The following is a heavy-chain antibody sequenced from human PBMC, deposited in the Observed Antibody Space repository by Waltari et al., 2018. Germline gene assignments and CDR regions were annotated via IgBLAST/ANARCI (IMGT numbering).Heavy chain of an antibody. J-gene: IGHJ3*01. CDR1: GFTFGRSW. D-gene: IGHD2-15*01. V-gene: IGHV3-74*03. Sequence: EVQLVESGGGLVQPGGSLRLSCAASGFTFGRSWIHWVRQLPGKGLMWVSRINNDGSSTVYADSVKGRFTISRDDAKNTVSLQMNNLSAEDTALYYCARAGLLGAFDVWGQGTMVTVSS. CDR3: ARAGLLGAFDV. CDR2: INNDGSST.